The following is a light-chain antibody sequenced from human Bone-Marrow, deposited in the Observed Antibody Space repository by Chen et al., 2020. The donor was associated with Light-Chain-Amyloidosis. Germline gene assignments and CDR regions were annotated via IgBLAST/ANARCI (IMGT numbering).Light chain of an antibody. V-gene: IGLV2-23*01. CDR2: EGT. Sequence: QSALTQPASVSGSPGQSTTISCTGTTFDFGTYDLVTWYQHHPGKAPKLIIFEGTKRPSGVSNRFSASKSASTASLTISGLRAEDEADYYCCSYATTSTWVFGGGTKLTVL. J-gene: IGLJ3*02. CDR1: TFDFGTYDL. CDR3: CSYATTSTWV.